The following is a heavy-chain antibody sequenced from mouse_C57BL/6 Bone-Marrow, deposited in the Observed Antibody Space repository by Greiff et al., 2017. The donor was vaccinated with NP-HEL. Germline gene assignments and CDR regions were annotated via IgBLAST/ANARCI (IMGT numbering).Heavy chain of an antibody. CDR2: ISSGSSTI. Sequence: EVKLVESGGGLVKPGGSLKLSCAASGFTFSDYGMHWVRQAPEKGLEWVAYISSGSSTIYYADTVKGRFTISRDNAKNTLFLQMASLRSEDTARYYCARAGTDYWGQGTTLTVSS. CDR3: ARAGTDY. D-gene: IGHD4-1*01. V-gene: IGHV5-17*01. J-gene: IGHJ2*01. CDR1: GFTFSDYG.